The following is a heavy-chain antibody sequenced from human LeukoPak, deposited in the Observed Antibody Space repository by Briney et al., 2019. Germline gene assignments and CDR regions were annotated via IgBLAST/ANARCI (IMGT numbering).Heavy chain of an antibody. CDR3: ARDPYSGLFDY. Sequence: GGSLRLSCAASGFTFSSYSMNWVRQAPGKGLEWVSSISSSSSYIYYADSVKGRFTISRDNAKNSLYLQMNRLRAEDTAVYYCARDPYSGLFDYWGQGTLVTVSS. V-gene: IGHV3-21*01. J-gene: IGHJ4*02. CDR2: ISSSSSYI. D-gene: IGHD4-11*01. CDR1: GFTFSSYS.